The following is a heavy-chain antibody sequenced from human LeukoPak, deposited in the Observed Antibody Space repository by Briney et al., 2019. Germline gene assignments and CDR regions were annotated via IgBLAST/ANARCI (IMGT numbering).Heavy chain of an antibody. CDR2: ISWNSGSI. J-gene: IGHJ4*02. D-gene: IGHD2-21*02. CDR3: AKDVVVTATTRSYFDY. CDR1: GFTFDDYA. V-gene: IGHV3-9*01. Sequence: SGGSLRLSCAASGFTFDDYAMPWVRQAPGKGLEWVSGISWNSGSIGYADSVKGRFTISRDNAKNSLYLQMNSLRAEDTALYYCAKDVVVTATTRSYFDYWGQGTLVTVSS.